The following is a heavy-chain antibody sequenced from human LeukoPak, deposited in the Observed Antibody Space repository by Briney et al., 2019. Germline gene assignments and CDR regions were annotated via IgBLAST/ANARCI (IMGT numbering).Heavy chain of an antibody. CDR2: LYSDALDGIT. Sequence: GGSLRLSCAGSGFTVSSSTMSWVRQAPGKGLEWVANLYSDALDGITNYADSVKGRFTISRDNSQNTLYLQMNSLRVEDTATYYCAREIGGGHHYFEHWGQGTVVTASS. D-gene: IGHD1-26*01. CDR3: AREIGGGHHYFEH. V-gene: IGHV3-53*01. CDR1: GFTVSSST. J-gene: IGHJ4*02.